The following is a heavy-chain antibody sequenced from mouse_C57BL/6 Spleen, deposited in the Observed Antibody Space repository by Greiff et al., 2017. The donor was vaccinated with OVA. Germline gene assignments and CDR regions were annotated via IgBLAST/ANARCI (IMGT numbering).Heavy chain of an antibody. D-gene: IGHD2-2*01. V-gene: IGHV2-9-1*01. CDR2: IWTGGGT. CDR3: ARGGYDGGDYFDY. Sequence: VKLMESGPGLVAPSQSLSITCTVSGFSFTSYAISWVRQPPGKGLEWLGVIWTGGGTNYNSALKSRLSISKDNSKSQVFLKMNSLQTDDTARYYCARGGYDGGDYFDYWGQGTTLTVSS. J-gene: IGHJ2*01. CDR1: GFSFTSYA.